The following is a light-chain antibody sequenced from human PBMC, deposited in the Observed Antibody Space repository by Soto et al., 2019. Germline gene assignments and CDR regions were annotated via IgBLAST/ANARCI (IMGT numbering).Light chain of an antibody. V-gene: IGLV1-51*01. J-gene: IGLJ1*01. Sequence: QSVLTQPPSVSAAPGQKVTISCSGSSSNIGGNSVSWYQQLPGTAPKLLIYDDDKRPSGIPDRFSGSKSGTSATLGITAFQTGDEADYYCGSWDSSLSAYVFATGTKVT. CDR3: GSWDSSLSAYV. CDR2: DDD. CDR1: SSNIGGNS.